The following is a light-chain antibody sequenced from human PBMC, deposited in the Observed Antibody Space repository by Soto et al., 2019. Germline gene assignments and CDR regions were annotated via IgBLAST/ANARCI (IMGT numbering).Light chain of an antibody. V-gene: IGKV3-20*01. Sequence: EIVLTQSPGTLSLSPGERATLSCRASHSVSSSYLAWYQQKPGQAPRLLIYGASSRATGIPDRFSGSGSGTDFTLTISRLEPADFAVYYWQQYGSSPKFGQGTKVEIK. CDR1: HSVSSSY. CDR2: GAS. CDR3: QQYGSSPK. J-gene: IGKJ1*01.